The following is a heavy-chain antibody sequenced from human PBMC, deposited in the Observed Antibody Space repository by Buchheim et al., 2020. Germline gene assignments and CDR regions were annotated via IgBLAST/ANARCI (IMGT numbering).Heavy chain of an antibody. CDR1: RFTFSSYA. CDR2: IWYDGTNK. J-gene: IGHJ6*03. Sequence: QVQLVESGGGVVQPGRSLRLSCAASRFTFSSYAMHWVRQAPGKGLEWVAVIWYDGTNKYYADSVRGRFTISRDNSKNTQYLQMNSLRAEDTAVYYCARKVYGGEYYCEMDVWGKGTT. CDR3: ARKVYGGEYYCEMDV. D-gene: IGHD4-23*01. V-gene: IGHV3-33*01.